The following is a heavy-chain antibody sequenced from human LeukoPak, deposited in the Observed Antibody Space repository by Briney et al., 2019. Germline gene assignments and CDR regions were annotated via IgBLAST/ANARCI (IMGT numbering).Heavy chain of an antibody. Sequence: PGGSLRLSCAASGFSDSDYSISWIRQSPGKGPEWISYVMSGRGSTNYADSVKGRFTISRDNAKNSVALQLDGLRADDTAVYFCTRERRGSYYAFESWGQGTLVTVSS. CDR1: GFSDSDYS. V-gene: IGHV3-11*05. CDR2: VMSGRGST. D-gene: IGHD3-16*01. CDR3: TRERRGSYYAFES. J-gene: IGHJ4*02.